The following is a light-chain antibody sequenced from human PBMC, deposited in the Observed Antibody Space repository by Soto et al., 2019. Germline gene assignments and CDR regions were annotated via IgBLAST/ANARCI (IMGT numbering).Light chain of an antibody. V-gene: IGLV3-1*01. CDR2: EYS. CDR1: KLGDKY. J-gene: IGLJ2*01. Sequence: SYELTQPPSVSVSPGQTASITCSGDKLGDKYACWYQQKPGQSPVLVIYEYSRRPSGIPERFSGSSSGNTATLTISGTQAMDEADYYCQAWDNSFVVFGGGTQLTVL. CDR3: QAWDNSFVV.